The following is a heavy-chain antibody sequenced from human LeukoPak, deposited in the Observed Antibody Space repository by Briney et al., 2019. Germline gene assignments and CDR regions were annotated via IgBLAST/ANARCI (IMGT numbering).Heavy chain of an antibody. V-gene: IGHV4-34*01. CDR1: GGSFSGYY. CDR2: INHSGST. J-gene: IGHJ4*02. D-gene: IGHD5-24*01. Sequence: SETLSLTCAVYGGSFSGYYWSWIRQPPGKGLEWIGEINHSGSTNYNPSLKSRVTISVDTSKNQFSLKLSSVTAADTAVYYRARGRGEIATTQYYFDYWGQGTLVTVSS. CDR3: ARGRGEIATTQYYFDY.